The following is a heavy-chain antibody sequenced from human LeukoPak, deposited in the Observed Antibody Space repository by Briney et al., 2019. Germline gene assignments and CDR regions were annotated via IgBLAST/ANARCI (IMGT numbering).Heavy chain of an antibody. V-gene: IGHV4-4*02. CDR2: IYHSGST. J-gene: IGHJ4*02. CDR1: GGSISSSNW. D-gene: IGHD3-3*02. Sequence: SETLSLTCAVSGGSISSSNWWSWVRQPPGKGLEWIGEIYHSGSTNYNPSLKSRVTISVDTSKNQFSLKLSSVTAADTATYYCTRARMVTFFDTWGQGKLVAVSS. CDR3: TRARMVTFFDT.